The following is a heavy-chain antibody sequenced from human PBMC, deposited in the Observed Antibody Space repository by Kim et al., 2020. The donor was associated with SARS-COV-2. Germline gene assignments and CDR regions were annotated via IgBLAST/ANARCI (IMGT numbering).Heavy chain of an antibody. V-gene: IGHV5-10-1*01. CDR1: GYSFTSYW. CDR2: IDPSDSYT. Sequence: GESLKISCKGSGYSFTSYWISWVRQMPGKGLQWMGRIDPSDSYTNYSPSFQGHVTISADKSISTAYLQWSSLKASDTAMYYCARSLPESVGEDYWGQGTLVTVSS. D-gene: IGHD1-26*01. CDR3: ARSLPESVGEDY. J-gene: IGHJ4*02.